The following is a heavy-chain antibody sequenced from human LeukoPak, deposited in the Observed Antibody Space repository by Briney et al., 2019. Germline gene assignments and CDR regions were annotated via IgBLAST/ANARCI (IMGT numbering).Heavy chain of an antibody. CDR3: ARGPPRYSSGWRDPYYYYYMDV. CDR1: GGSFSGYY. CDR2: INHSGST. D-gene: IGHD6-19*01. Sequence: PSETLSLTCAVYGGSFSGYYWSWIHQPPGKGLEWIGEINHSGSTNYNPSLKSRVTISVDTSKNQFSLKLSSVTAADTAVYYCARGPPRYSSGWRDPYYYYYMDVWGKGTTVTVSS. V-gene: IGHV4-34*01. J-gene: IGHJ6*03.